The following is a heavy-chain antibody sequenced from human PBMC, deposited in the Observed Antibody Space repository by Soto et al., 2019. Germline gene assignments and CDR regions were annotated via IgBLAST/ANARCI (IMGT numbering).Heavy chain of an antibody. CDR1: GDSISSSY. J-gene: IGHJ4*02. D-gene: IGHD1-26*01. Sequence: SETLSLTCTVSGDSISSSYWTWIRQPAGKGLEWIGRIYPSGYTTYNPSLKSRLTVSGDTSTNRFSLKLISVTAADTAVYFCARDTPQWEERGGFFFDCWGQGMLVTVSS. CDR3: ARDTPQWEERGGFFFDC. V-gene: IGHV4-4*07. CDR2: IYPSGYT.